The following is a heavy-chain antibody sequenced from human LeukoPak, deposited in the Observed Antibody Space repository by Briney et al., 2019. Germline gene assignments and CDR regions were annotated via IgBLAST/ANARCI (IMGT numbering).Heavy chain of an antibody. J-gene: IGHJ1*01. CDR3: ALGYCGGGSCYAREYFQH. V-gene: IGHV4-31*03. CDR2: IYYSGST. D-gene: IGHD2-15*01. CDR1: GGSISSGGYY. Sequence: SQTLSLTCTVSGGSISSGGYYWTWSRQHPGKGLEWIVYIYYSGSTYYNPSLKSRVTISVDTSKNQFSLRLSSVTAAETAVYYCALGYCGGGSCYAREYFQHWGQGTLVTVSS.